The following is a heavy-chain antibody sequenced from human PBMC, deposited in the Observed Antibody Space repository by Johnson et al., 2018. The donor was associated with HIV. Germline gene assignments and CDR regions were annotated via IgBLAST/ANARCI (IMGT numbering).Heavy chain of an antibody. Sequence: QVQLVESGGGVVQPGRSLRLSCAASGFTFSSYGMHWVRQAPGKGLEWVAVIWYDGSNKYYADSVQGRFTISRDNSKNTLYLQMNSLRAEDTALYYCARVVGYKYGSAGDNDAFDIWGQGTMVTVSS. J-gene: IGHJ3*02. D-gene: IGHD5-18*01. CDR1: GFTFSSYG. V-gene: IGHV3-33*01. CDR2: IWYDGSNK. CDR3: ARVVGYKYGSAGDNDAFDI.